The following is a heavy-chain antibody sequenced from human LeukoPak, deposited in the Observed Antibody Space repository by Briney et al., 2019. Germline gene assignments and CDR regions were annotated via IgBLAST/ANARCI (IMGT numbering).Heavy chain of an antibody. Sequence: ESGPTLVNPTQTLALTCTFSGFLLSTSGMRVSWIRQPPGKALEWLARIDWDDDKFYSTSLKTRLTISKDTSKNQVVLTMTNMDPVDTATYYCARTFSGGSYLFDYWGQGTLVTVSS. CDR2: IDWDDDK. D-gene: IGHD2-15*01. V-gene: IGHV2-70*04. J-gene: IGHJ4*02. CDR1: GFLLSTSGMR. CDR3: ARTFSGGSYLFDY.